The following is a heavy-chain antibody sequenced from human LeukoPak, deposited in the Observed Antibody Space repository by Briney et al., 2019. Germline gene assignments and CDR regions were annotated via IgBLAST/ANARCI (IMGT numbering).Heavy chain of an antibody. V-gene: IGHV4-59*01. CDR1: GVSISSYY. CDR2: IYYSGTT. D-gene: IGHD3-10*01. Sequence: ASETLSLTCTVSGVSISSYYWSWIRQPPGKGLEWIGFIYYSGTTYYNPSLRSRVTISVDTSKNQFSLKLSSVTPADTAVYYCARGSTLIRGFDYWGQGTLVTVSS. CDR3: ARGSTLIRGFDY. J-gene: IGHJ4*02.